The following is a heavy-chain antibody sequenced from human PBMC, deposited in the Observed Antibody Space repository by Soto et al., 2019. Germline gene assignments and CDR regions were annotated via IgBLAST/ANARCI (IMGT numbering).Heavy chain of an antibody. D-gene: IGHD3-10*01. CDR2: IYYSGST. Sequence: PSETLSLTCTVSGGSISSGDYYWSWIRQPPGKGLEWIGYIYYSGSTYYNPSLKSRVTISVDTSKNQFSLNLSSVTAADTAVYYCARHNYGSGSTYFDYWGQGTLVTVS. V-gene: IGHV4-30-4*01. CDR3: ARHNYGSGSTYFDY. J-gene: IGHJ4*02. CDR1: GGSISSGDYY.